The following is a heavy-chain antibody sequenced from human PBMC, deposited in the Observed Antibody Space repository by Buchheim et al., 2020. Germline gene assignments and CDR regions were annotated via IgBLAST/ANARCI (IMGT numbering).Heavy chain of an antibody. J-gene: IGHJ6*02. CDR3: ARTTHFGSGTYDRGYYYYCGMDV. CDR1: GGSISSGGYY. CDR2: IYYSGST. V-gene: IGHV4-31*03. D-gene: IGHD3-10*01. Sequence: QVQLQESGPGLVKPSQTLSLTCTVSGGSISSGGYYWSWIRQHPGKGLEWIGYIYYSGSTYYNPSLKSRVTISVDTSKNQFSLKLSYVTAADTAVYYCARTTHFGSGTYDRGYYYYCGMDVWGQGTT.